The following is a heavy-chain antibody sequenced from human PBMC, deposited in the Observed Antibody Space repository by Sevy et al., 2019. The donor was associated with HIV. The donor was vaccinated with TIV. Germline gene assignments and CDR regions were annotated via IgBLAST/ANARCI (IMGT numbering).Heavy chain of an antibody. Sequence: QSQTLSLTCAISGDSVSSNSAAWNWIRQSPSRGLEWLGRTYYRSKWYNDYAVSVKSRITINPDTSKNQFSLQLNSVTPEDTAVYYCARADSLIGYCSGGSCYEYYYGMDVWGQGTTVTVSS. J-gene: IGHJ6*02. D-gene: IGHD2-15*01. CDR3: ARADSLIGYCSGGSCYEYYYGMDV. V-gene: IGHV6-1*01. CDR2: TYYRSKWYN. CDR1: GDSVSSNSAA.